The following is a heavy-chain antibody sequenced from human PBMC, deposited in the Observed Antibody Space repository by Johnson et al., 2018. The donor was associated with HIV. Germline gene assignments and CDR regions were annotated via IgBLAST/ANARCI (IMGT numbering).Heavy chain of an antibody. CDR3: ARQVYCSSTSCSSAFDI. CDR2: IKQDGSQK. D-gene: IGHD2-2*01. Sequence: VQLVESGGGLVKPGGSLRLSCAASGFRFSDHYMRWIRQAPGKGLAWVATIKQDGSQKYYADSVKGRFTISRDNSKNTLYLQMNSLRAGDTAVYYCARQVYCSSTSCSSAFDILGQGTVVTVSS. J-gene: IGHJ3*02. CDR1: GFRFSDHY. V-gene: IGHV3-7*01.